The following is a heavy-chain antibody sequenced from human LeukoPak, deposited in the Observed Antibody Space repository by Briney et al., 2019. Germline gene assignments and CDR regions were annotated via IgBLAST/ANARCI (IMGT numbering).Heavy chain of an antibody. D-gene: IGHD3/OR15-3a*01. CDR3: AKAGLVRGGALDS. Sequence: QAGGSLRLSCAASRFTFSTYAMTWVRQAPGKGLEWVSSITGNGDGTSAADSVKGRFTISRDNSKNTLYLQMNSLRVADTAVYYCAKAGLVRGGALDSWGQGTLVTVSS. CDR1: RFTFSTYA. V-gene: IGHV3-23*01. CDR2: ITGNGDGT. J-gene: IGHJ4*02.